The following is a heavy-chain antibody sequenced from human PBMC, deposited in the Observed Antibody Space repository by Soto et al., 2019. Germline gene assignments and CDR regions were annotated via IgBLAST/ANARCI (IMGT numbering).Heavy chain of an antibody. CDR2: ISAYNGNT. Sequence: ASVKVSCKVSGGSFSSFSINWVRQAPGQGLEWMGWISAYNGNTNYAQKLQGRVTMTTDTSTSTAYMELRSLRSDDTAVYYCARGGSFYGDYHTFDYWGQGTLVTVSS. J-gene: IGHJ4*02. CDR3: ARGGSFYGDYHTFDY. D-gene: IGHD4-17*01. CDR1: GGSFSSFS. V-gene: IGHV1-18*01.